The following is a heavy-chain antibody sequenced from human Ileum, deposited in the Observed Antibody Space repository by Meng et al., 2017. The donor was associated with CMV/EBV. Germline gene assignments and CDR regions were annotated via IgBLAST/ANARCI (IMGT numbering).Heavy chain of an antibody. V-gene: IGHV4-30-4*08. D-gene: IGHD6-13*01. J-gene: IGHJ6*02. Sequence: SETLSLTCTVSGGSVSSTAHYWSRIRQPPGKGLEWIGYIYYDGSPFYNPSLKSRVTMSVDTSNNHFSLKLSSMTAADTAVYYCARDTGYSKSDVWGQGTTVTVSS. CDR1: GGSVSSTAHY. CDR2: IYYDGSP. CDR3: ARDTGYSKSDV.